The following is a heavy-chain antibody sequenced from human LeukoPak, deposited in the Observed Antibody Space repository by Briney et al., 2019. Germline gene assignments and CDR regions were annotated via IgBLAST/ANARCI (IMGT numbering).Heavy chain of an antibody. D-gene: IGHD3-10*02. J-gene: IGHJ6*03. CDR2: IRYDGSNK. CDR3: AKEELRRITMWGDMDV. Sequence: GGSLRLSCAASGFTFSSYGMHWVRQAPGKGLEWVAFIRYDGSNKYYADSVKGRFTISRDNSKNTLYLQMKSLRAEDTAVYYCAKEELRRITMWGDMDVWGKGTTVTISS. V-gene: IGHV3-30*02. CDR1: GFTFSSYG.